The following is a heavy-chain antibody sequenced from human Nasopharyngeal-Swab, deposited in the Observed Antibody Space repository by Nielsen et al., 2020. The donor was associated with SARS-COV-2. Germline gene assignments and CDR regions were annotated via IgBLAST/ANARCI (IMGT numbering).Heavy chain of an antibody. J-gene: IGHJ3*02. CDR2: ISYDGSNK. D-gene: IGHD6-19*01. CDR3: AREFSVGSGWYIDI. Sequence: WIRQPPGKGLEWVAVISYDGSNKYYADSVKGRFTISRGNSKNTLYLQMNSLRAEDTAVYYCAREFSVGSGWYIDIWGQGIMVTVSS. V-gene: IGHV3-30*03.